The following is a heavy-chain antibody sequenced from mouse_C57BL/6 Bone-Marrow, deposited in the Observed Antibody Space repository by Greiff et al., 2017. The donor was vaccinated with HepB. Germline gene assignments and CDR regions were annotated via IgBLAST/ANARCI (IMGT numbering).Heavy chain of an antibody. J-gene: IGHJ4*01. CDR3: ARESYYGSSLMDY. V-gene: IGHV1-72*01. Sequence: QVQLQQPGAELVKPGASVKLSCKASGYTFTSYWMHWVKQRPGRGLEWIGRIDPNRGGTKYNEKFKSKATLSVDKSSSTAYRQLSSLTSEDSAVYYCARESYYGSSLMDYWGQGTSVTVSS. CDR1: GYTFTSYW. CDR2: IDPNRGGT. D-gene: IGHD1-1*01.